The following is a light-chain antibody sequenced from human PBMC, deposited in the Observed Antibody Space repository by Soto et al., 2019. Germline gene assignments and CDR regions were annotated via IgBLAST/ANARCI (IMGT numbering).Light chain of an antibody. CDR2: NAS. CDR3: HQRSNWPRT. V-gene: IGKV3-11*01. J-gene: IGKJ4*01. Sequence: EIVLTQSPATLSLFPGERATLSCRASQSIRTYLAWYQQKPGQAPRLLISNASNRATGIPARFSGSGSGTDFSLTISSLEAEDFAVYYCHQRSNWPRTFGGGTQVEIK. CDR1: QSIRTY.